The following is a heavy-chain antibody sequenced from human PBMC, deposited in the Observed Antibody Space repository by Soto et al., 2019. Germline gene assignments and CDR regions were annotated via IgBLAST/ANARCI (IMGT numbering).Heavy chain of an antibody. D-gene: IGHD3-22*01. Sequence: EVQLVESGGGLVQPGRSLRLSCEASGLTFDDYAMHWVRQAPGKGLEWVSGISWNSGSIGYADSVKGRFTISRDNAKNSLDLQMNSLRAEDTDLYYCAKGRTMIKFNGQIDYWGQGTLVTVSS. J-gene: IGHJ4*02. CDR1: GLTFDDYA. V-gene: IGHV3-9*01. CDR2: ISWNSGSI. CDR3: AKGRTMIKFNGQIDY.